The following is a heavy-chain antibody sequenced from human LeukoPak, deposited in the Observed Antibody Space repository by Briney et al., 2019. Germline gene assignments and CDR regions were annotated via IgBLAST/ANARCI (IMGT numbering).Heavy chain of an antibody. D-gene: IGHD5-24*01. CDR2: IWYDGSNK. Sequence: QPGRSLRLSCAASGLTFSSYGMHWVRQAPGKGLEWVAAIWYDGSNKYYADSVKGRFTISRDNSKNTLYLQMNSLRAEDTALYYCAREMATIYFDFWGQGTLVTVSS. CDR3: AREMATIYFDF. V-gene: IGHV3-33*01. J-gene: IGHJ4*02. CDR1: GLTFSSYG.